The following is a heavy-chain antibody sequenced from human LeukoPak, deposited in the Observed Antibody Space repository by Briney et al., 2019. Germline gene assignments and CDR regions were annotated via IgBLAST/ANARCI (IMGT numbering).Heavy chain of an antibody. V-gene: IGHV3-33*01. Sequence: GGSLRLSCAASGFSFSTYGMHWVRQAPGKGLEWVALIWNAGTNTYYADSVKGRFTISRDNSKNTLYLQMNSLRAEDTAVYYCAGAIAPGGVYYFDYWGQGTLVIVSS. D-gene: IGHD3-16*01. CDR1: GFSFSTYG. CDR3: AGAIAPGGVYYFDY. J-gene: IGHJ4*02. CDR2: IWNAGTNT.